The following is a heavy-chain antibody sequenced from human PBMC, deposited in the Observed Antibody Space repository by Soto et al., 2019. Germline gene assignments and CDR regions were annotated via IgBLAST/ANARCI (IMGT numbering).Heavy chain of an antibody. CDR2: IYYSGGT. Sequence: QVQLQESGPGLVKPSETLSLTCTVSGGSISSYYWSWIRQPPGKGLEWIGYIYYSGGTNYNPSLKSRVTISVDTSKNQFSLKLSSVTAADTAVYYCARRYGSFFDIWGQGTMVTVSS. CDR3: ARRYGSFFDI. CDR1: GGSISSYY. J-gene: IGHJ3*02. V-gene: IGHV4-59*08. D-gene: IGHD3-10*01.